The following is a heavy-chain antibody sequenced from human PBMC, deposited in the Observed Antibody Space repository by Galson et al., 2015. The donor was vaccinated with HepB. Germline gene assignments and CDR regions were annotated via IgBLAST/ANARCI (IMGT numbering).Heavy chain of an antibody. CDR2: ISSSSSTI. Sequence: SLRLSCAASGFTFSSYSMNWVRQAPGKGLEWVSYISSSSSTIYYADSVKGRFTISRDNAKNSLYLQMNSLRDEDTAVYYCARHRSGYYASYWYFDLWGRGTLVTVSS. CDR3: ARHRSGYYASYWYFDL. D-gene: IGHD3-22*01. J-gene: IGHJ2*01. V-gene: IGHV3-48*02. CDR1: GFTFSSYS.